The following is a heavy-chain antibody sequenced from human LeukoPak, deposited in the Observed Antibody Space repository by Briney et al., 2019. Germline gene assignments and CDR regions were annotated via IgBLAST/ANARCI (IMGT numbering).Heavy chain of an antibody. CDR1: GASISSFH. J-gene: IGHJ4*02. V-gene: IGHV4-4*07. CDR3: ACDSNYTY. Sequence: PSETLSLTCTVSGASISSFHWSWIRQPAGKGLELIGRIFTSGSTDYNPSLKSRVTISVDKSRNQFSLKLTAVTAADTAVYYCACDSNYTYWGQGTLVTVSS. CDR2: IFTSGST. D-gene: IGHD4-11*01.